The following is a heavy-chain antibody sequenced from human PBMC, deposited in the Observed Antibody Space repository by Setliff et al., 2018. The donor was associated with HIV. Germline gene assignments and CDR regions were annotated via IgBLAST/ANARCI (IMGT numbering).Heavy chain of an antibody. CDR3: ARVYYFDSSGYYQRGDVFDI. J-gene: IGHJ3*02. CDR2: ISYTGTT. V-gene: IGHV4-59*02. D-gene: IGHD3-22*01. CDR1: GGSVSNYY. Sequence: PSETLSLTCTVSGGSVSNYYWSWIRQPPGKGLEWIGYISYTGTTKYNPSLKSRVTISIDTTKSQISLKLTSVTAADTAMYHCARVYYFDSSGYYQRGDVFDIWGQGTMVTVSS.